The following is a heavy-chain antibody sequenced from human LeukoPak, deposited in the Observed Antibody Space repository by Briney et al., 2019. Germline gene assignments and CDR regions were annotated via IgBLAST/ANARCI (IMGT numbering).Heavy chain of an antibody. CDR1: GYTFTSYD. CDR2: FDPEDGET. Sequence: ASVKVSCKASGYTFTSYDINWVRQAPGQGLEWMGGFDPEDGETIYAQKFQGRVTMTEDTSTDTAYMELSSLRSEDTAVYYCATLSTSGWYACWFDPWGQGTLVTVSS. D-gene: IGHD6-19*01. V-gene: IGHV1-24*01. CDR3: ATLSTSGWYACWFDP. J-gene: IGHJ5*02.